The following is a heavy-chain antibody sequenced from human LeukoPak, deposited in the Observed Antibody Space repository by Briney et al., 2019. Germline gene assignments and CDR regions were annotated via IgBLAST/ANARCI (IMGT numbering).Heavy chain of an antibody. V-gene: IGHV3-20*04. D-gene: IGHD3-16*02. CDR3: ARRYTTNWYNWFDP. CDR2: INWNGGST. J-gene: IGHJ5*02. CDR1: GFTFSSLW. Sequence: PGGSLRLSCAASGFTFSSLWMHWVRQAPGKGLEWVSDINWNGGSTDYADSVKGRFTISRDNAKNSLYLHMSSLRDEDTAFYYCARRYTTNWYNWFDPWGQGTLVIVSS.